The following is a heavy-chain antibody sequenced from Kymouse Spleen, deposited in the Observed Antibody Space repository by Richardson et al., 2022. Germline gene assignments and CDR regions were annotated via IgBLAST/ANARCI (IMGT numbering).Heavy chain of an antibody. CDR1: GFTFSNAW. CDR2: IKSKTDGGTT. Sequence: EVQLVESGGGLVKPGGSLRLSCAASGFTFSNAWMSWVRQAPGKGLEWVGRIKSKTDGGTTDYAAPVKGRFTISRDDSKNTLYLQMNSLKTEDTAVYYCTTDNSSSSYYYYYGMDVWGQGTTVTVSS. D-gene: IGHD6-6*01. J-gene: IGHJ6*02. V-gene: IGHV3-15*01. CDR3: TTDNSSSSYYYYYGMDV.